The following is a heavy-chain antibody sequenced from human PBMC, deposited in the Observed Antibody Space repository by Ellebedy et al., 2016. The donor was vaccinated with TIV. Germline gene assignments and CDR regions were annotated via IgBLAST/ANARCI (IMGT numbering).Heavy chain of an antibody. Sequence: ASVKVSCKASGYTFTSYFLYWVRQTPGQGLEWMGMINPTSGNSNFAQKFQDRVTVTRDTSTSTVYMELSSLGSEDTAVYYCARGDNYFYDSSGYYYSYWGQGTLVTVSS. CDR2: INPTSGNS. CDR1: GYTFTSYF. CDR3: ARGDNYFYDSSGYYYSY. V-gene: IGHV1-46*01. D-gene: IGHD3-22*01. J-gene: IGHJ4*02.